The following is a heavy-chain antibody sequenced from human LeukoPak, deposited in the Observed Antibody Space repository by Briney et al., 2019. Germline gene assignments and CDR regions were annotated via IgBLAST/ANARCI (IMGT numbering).Heavy chain of an antibody. CDR2: MSYDGSNK. D-gene: IGHD3-22*01. J-gene: IGHJ4*02. Sequence: PGGSLRLSCAASGFTFITCAMHWVRQAPGKGLEWVAVMSYDGSNKNYADSVKGRFTISRDNSKNTLYLQMNSLRAEDTAVYYCAKDGYYYDSSGYYEDYWGQGTLVTVSS. CDR1: GFTFITCA. V-gene: IGHV3-30-3*01. CDR3: AKDGYYYDSSGYYEDY.